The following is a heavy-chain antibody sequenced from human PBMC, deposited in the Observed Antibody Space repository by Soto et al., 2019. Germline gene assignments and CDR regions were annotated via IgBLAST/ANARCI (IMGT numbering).Heavy chain of an antibody. J-gene: IGHJ4*02. D-gene: IGHD1-26*01. CDR3: ARSNSGSYDY. CDR1: GYTFTTYA. Sequence: QVQLVQSGAEEKKPGASVKVSCKASGYTFTTYAIHWVRQAPGQRLEWMGWINAANGNRKYSQKFQGRITVTRDTSASTASMELSSLRSEDTAVYYCARSNSGSYDYWGQGTLVTVSS. V-gene: IGHV1-3*05. CDR2: INAANGNR.